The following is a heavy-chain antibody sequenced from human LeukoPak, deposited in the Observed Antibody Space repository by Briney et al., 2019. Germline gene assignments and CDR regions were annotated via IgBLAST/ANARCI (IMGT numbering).Heavy chain of an antibody. D-gene: IGHD3-3*01. J-gene: IGHJ6*02. CDR2: INTNTGNP. Sequence: ASVKVSCKASGGTFSSYAISWVRQAPGQGLEWMGWINTNTGNPTYAQGFTGRFVFSLDTSVSTAYLQISSLKAEDTAVYYCARAFGLVYYYYGMDVWGQGTTVTVSS. V-gene: IGHV7-4-1*02. CDR3: ARAFGLVYYYYGMDV. CDR1: GGTFSSYA.